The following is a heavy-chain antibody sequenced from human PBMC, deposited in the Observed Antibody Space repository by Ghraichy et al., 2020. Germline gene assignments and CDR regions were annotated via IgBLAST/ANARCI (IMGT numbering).Heavy chain of an antibody. J-gene: IGHJ5*02. V-gene: IGHV3-49*03. Sequence: GGSLRLSCTASGFTFGDYAMSWFRQAPGKGLEWVGFIRSKAYGGTTEYAASVKGRFTISRDDSKSIAYLQMNSLKTEDTAVYYCTRDRVREARRWFDPWGQGTLVTVSS. CDR3: TRDRVREARRWFDP. CDR1: GFTFGDYA. CDR2: IRSKAYGGTT. D-gene: IGHD1-26*01.